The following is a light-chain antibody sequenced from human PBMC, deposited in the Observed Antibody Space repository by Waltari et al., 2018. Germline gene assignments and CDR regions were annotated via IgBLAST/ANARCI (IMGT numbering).Light chain of an antibody. Sequence: IVLTQSPGTLSLSPGESATLSCRASQTLSKNYLAWYQQKPGQAPRPLIYGPSSRAAGIPDRCSGSGSGTYVTLTISRREPDDFARYYCQQYGSSVLYTFGQGTKLEIK. J-gene: IGKJ2*01. CDR2: GPS. CDR3: QQYGSSVLYT. V-gene: IGKV3-20*01. CDR1: QTLSKNY.